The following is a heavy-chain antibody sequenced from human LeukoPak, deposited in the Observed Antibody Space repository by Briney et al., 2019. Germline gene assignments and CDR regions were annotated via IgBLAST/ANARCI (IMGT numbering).Heavy chain of an antibody. CDR2: ISYDGGFK. Sequence: GGSLRLSCAASGFTFNRYAMQWARQAPGKGLESVAVISYDGGFKSYADSVKGRFTISRDNSKNTLYLQMDSLRGDDTAVYYCARDDWYFDLWGRGTLVTVSS. V-gene: IGHV3-30*04. CDR1: GFTFNRYA. J-gene: IGHJ2*01. CDR3: ARDDWYFDL.